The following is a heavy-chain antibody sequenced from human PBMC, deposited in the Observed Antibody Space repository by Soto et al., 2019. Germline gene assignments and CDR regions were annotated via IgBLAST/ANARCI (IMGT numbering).Heavy chain of an antibody. V-gene: IGHV4-34*01. CDR3: ARGGPKYCSGGSCYGPDP. D-gene: IGHD2-15*01. CDR2: IHHSGST. J-gene: IGHJ5*02. CDR1: GGSFSGYY. Sequence: QVQLQQWGAGLLKPSETLSLTCAVYGGSFSGYYWRWIRQPPGKGLEWIGEIHHSGSTNYNPSLNSRGTISVDTSKNQFSLKLSSVTAADTAVYYCARGGPKYCSGGSCYGPDPWGQGTLVTVSS.